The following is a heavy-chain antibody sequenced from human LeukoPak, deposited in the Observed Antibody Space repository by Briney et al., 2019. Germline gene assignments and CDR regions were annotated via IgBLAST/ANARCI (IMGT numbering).Heavy chain of an antibody. V-gene: IGHV4-59*01. D-gene: IGHD6-13*01. CDR2: IYYSGST. CDR3: ARSGARIAAADDAFDI. J-gene: IGHJ3*02. CDR1: GGSISSYY. Sequence: SETLSLTCTVSGGSISSYYWSWIRQPPGKGLEWIAYIYYSGSTYYNPSLKSRVTISVDTSKNQFSLKLSSVTAADTAVYYCARSGARIAAADDAFDIWGQGTMVTVSS.